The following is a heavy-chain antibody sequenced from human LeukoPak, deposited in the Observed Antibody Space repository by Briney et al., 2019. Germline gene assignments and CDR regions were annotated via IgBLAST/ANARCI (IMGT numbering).Heavy chain of an antibody. D-gene: IGHD6-13*01. CDR2: IYPNSGGT. CDR3: ARVDYTRRDSSSWFSYYFDY. V-gene: IGHV1-2*02. J-gene: IGHJ4*02. CDR1: GYTFTGYY. Sequence: ASVKVSCKASGYTFTGYYMHWVRQAPGQGLEWMGWIYPNSGGTNYAQKFQGRVTMTRDTSISTAYMELSRLRSDDMAVYYCARVDYTRRDSSSWFSYYFDYWGQGTLVTVSS.